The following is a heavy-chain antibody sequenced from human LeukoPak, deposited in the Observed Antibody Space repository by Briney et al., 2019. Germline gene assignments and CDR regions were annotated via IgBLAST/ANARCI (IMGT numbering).Heavy chain of an antibody. J-gene: IGHJ4*02. CDR1: GYTFTNYG. D-gene: IGHD5-24*01. CDR3: ARSDLGTITAGPFN. CDR2: ISGYQGST. V-gene: IGHV1-18*01. Sequence: GAAVKVSCKASGYTFTNYGITWVRQAPGQGLEWMGWISGYQGSTKYAQNFQGRVTMTMDTSTSTAYMDLRSLRSDDTAIYFCARSDLGTITAGPFNGGQGTLVAVSS.